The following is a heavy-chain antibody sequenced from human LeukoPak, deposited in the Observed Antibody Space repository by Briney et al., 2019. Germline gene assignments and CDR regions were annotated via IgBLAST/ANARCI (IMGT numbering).Heavy chain of an antibody. V-gene: IGHV1-2*02. J-gene: IGHJ4*02. D-gene: IGHD6-13*01. CDR1: GYTFTGYY. CDR3: ARIKWSAAND. Sequence: ASMKVSCKTSGYTFTGYYIHWVRQAPGQGLEWMGWINPNSGGTNYAQKFLGRVTMTRDTSISTAYMELSSLRSDDTAVYYCARIKWSAANDWGQGTLVTVSS. CDR2: INPNSGGT.